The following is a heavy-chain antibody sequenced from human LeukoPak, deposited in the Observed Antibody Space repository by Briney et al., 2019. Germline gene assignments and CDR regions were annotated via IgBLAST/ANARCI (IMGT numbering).Heavy chain of an antibody. CDR3: ARTNTGGGYFYYGMDV. CDR2: IYPDDSET. Sequence: GESLKISRKVSGYKFTTHWIGWVRQMPGKGLEYMGIIYPDDSETRYSPAFEGQVTISADKSTSTAYLQWSSLNASDTAMYYCARTNTGGGYFYYGMDVWGQGTTVTVS. V-gene: IGHV5-51*01. D-gene: IGHD6-13*01. J-gene: IGHJ6*02. CDR1: GYKFTTHW.